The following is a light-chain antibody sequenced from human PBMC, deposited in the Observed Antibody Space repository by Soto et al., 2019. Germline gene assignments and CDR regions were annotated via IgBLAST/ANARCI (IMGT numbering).Light chain of an antibody. J-gene: IGLJ1*01. CDR3: NSYTSSNTYV. CDR2: EVS. CDR1: SSDVGSYNR. Sequence: QSALTQPPSVSGSPGQSATISCTGTSSDVGSYNRVSWYQQPPGTAPKLMIYEVSNRPSGVPGRFSGSKSGNSASLVISWLQPEDEADYYCNSYTSSNTYVFGTGTKVTVL. V-gene: IGLV2-18*02.